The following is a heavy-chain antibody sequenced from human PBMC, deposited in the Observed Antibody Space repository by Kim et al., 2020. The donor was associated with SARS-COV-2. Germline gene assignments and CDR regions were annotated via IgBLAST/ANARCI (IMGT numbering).Heavy chain of an antibody. CDR3: AKVGAGGYSGYDLDY. V-gene: IGHV3-23*01. Sequence: DSGKGRYTISRDNSKNTLYLQMNSRRAEDTAVYYCAKVGAGGYSGYDLDYWGQGTLVTVSS. J-gene: IGHJ4*02. D-gene: IGHD5-12*01.